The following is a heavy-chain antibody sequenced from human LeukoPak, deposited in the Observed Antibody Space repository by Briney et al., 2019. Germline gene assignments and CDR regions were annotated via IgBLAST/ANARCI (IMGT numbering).Heavy chain of an antibody. J-gene: IGHJ4*02. V-gene: IGHV3-23*01. CDR2: ISGSGGST. Sequence: GGSLRLPCAASGFTFSSYAMSWVRQAPGKGLEWVSAISGSGGSTYYADSVKGRSTISRDNSKNTLYLQMNSLRAEDTAVYYCAKDRAGGAGTRFDYWGQGTLVTVSS. D-gene: IGHD6-19*01. CDR1: GFTFSSYA. CDR3: AKDRAGGAGTRFDY.